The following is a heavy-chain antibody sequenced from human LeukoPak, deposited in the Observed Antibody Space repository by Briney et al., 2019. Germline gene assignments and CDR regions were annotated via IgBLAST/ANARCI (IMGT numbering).Heavy chain of an antibody. CDR1: GGSFSGYY. J-gene: IGHJ3*02. Sequence: SETLSLTCAVYGGSFSGYYWSWIRQPPGKGLEWIGKINYSGSTNYNPSLKSRVTISVDTSKNQFSLKLSSVTAADTAVYYCARGLYYYGSGSFFGIWGQGTMVTVSS. V-gene: IGHV4-34*01. D-gene: IGHD3-10*01. CDR3: ARGLYYYGSGSFFGI. CDR2: INYSGST.